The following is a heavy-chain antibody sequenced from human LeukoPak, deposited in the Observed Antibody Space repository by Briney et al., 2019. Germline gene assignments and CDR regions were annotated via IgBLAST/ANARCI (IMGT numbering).Heavy chain of an antibody. Sequence: GGSLRLSCAASGFTFSSYWMSWVRQAPGKGLEWVANIKQDGSEKYYVDSVKGRFTISRDNAKNSLYLQMDSLRAEDTAVYYCARVQLWFGELLNYYYMDVWGKGTTVTVSS. D-gene: IGHD3-10*01. CDR2: IKQDGSEK. CDR3: ARVQLWFGELLNYYYMDV. J-gene: IGHJ6*03. CDR1: GFTFSSYW. V-gene: IGHV3-7*01.